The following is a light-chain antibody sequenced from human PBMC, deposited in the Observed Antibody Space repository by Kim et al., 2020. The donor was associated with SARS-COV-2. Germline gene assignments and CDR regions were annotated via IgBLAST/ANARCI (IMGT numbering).Light chain of an antibody. CDR1: QSVNNNF. CDR2: GAS. J-gene: IGKJ4*01. Sequence: PGERATVSCRASQSVNNNFLAWYQQKPGQAPRLLIYGASSRATGIPDRFSGSGSETDFILTISRLDPEDFAVYYCQHYGASPLTFGGGTKVDIK. CDR3: QHYGASPLT. V-gene: IGKV3-20*01.